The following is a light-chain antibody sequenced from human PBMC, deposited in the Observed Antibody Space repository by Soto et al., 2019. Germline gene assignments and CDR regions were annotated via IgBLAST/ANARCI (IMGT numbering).Light chain of an antibody. CDR3: SSYSGSNTLV. CDR1: GSDIAVYDF. V-gene: IGLV2-8*01. Sequence: QPALTQPPSASGSPGQSVTISCAGTGSDIAVYDFVSWYQQHPGKAPKLIIYEVSKRPSGVPDRFSASKSGNTASLTVSGLQAEDEADYYCSSYSGSNTLVFGGGTKLTVL. J-gene: IGLJ2*01. CDR2: EVS.